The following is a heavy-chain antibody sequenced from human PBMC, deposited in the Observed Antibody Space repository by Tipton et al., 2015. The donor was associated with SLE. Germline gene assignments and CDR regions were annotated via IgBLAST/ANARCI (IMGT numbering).Heavy chain of an antibody. CDR1: GYTFSSYG. V-gene: IGHV1-18*01. CDR2: ISAYNGNT. J-gene: IGHJ4*02. Sequence: QSGPEMKKPGASVKVSCKASGYTFSSYGIIWVRQAPGQGLEWMGWISAYNGNTNCAQKLQGRVTMTTDASTSTAYMELRSLRSDDTAVYYCAIAVVGTLFFDYWGQGTLATVSS. D-gene: IGHD6-19*01. CDR3: AIAVVGTLFFDY.